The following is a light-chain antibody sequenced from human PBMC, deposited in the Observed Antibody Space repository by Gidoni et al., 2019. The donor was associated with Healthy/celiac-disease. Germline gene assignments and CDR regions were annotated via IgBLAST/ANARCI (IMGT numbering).Light chain of an antibody. J-gene: IGLJ2*01. CDR1: SSNIGAGYD. Sequence: QSVLTQPPSVSGAPGHRVTISCTGSSSNIGAGYDVHWYQQLPGTAPKLLIYGNSNRPSGVPERFSGSKSGTSASLAITGLQAEDEADYYCQSYDSSLSVVFGGGTKLTVL. V-gene: IGLV1-40*01. CDR2: GNS. CDR3: QSYDSSLSVV.